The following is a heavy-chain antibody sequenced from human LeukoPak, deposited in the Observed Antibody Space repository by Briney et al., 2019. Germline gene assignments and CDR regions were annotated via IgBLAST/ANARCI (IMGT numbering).Heavy chain of an antibody. Sequence: PGGSLRLSCAASGFTFSSDYMNWVRQAPGKGLEWVSSISSSSYIYYADSVKGRFTISRDNAKNSLYLQMNSLRAEDTAVYYCAREGRDIAVDYWGQGTLVTVSS. CDR3: AREGRDIAVDY. D-gene: IGHD5-12*01. CDR2: ISSSSYI. V-gene: IGHV3-21*01. CDR1: GFTFSSDY. J-gene: IGHJ4*02.